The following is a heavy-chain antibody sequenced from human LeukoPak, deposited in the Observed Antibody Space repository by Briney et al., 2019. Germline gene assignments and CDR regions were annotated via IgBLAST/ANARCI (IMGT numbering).Heavy chain of an antibody. V-gene: IGHV2-5*02. J-gene: IGHJ5*02. Sequence: SGPTLAHTTQTLTRSITCSDFSFSTSGVDVGWIRQPPGEALEWLALIFWDDDKRYSPSLRSRLTSTKDTSTNQVVLTLTNMDPLNTATYLSTGRSSSSWYFLYPWGQGTLVTVSS. CDR1: DFSFSTSGVD. CDR3: TGRSSSSWYFLYP. D-gene: IGHD6-13*01. CDR2: IFWDDDK.